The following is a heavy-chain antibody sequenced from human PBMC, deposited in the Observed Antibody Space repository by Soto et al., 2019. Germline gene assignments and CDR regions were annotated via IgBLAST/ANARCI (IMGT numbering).Heavy chain of an antibody. Sequence: GSLRLSCHASGFNFYNYCIHCVRHSAFKGLEWVAVITYDGSNKYYADSVKGRFTISRDNSKNTLSLQLNTLKPEDTAVYHCAKDRVGGTFYTPLGFWGQGTLVTVSS. CDR2: ITYDGSNK. V-gene: IGHV3-30*18. D-gene: IGHD1-7*01. J-gene: IGHJ4*02. CDR3: AKDRVGGTFYTPLGF. CDR1: GFNFYNYC.